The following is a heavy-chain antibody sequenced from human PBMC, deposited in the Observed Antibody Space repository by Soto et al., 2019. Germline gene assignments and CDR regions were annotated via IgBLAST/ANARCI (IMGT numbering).Heavy chain of an antibody. D-gene: IGHD1-1*01. CDR1: GLTFSSYS. CDR3: VREARRDWKFERGNYFDY. Sequence: EVQVVESGGGLVQPGGSLRLSCATSGLTFSSYSMNWVRQAPGKGLEWISVSYSGYSTCYADPVKGRFTISRDNSKNTLYLQMNSLRAEDTGVYYCVREARRDWKFERGNYFDYWVQGTLVTVSS. J-gene: IGHJ4*02. CDR2: SYSGYST. V-gene: IGHV3-66*01.